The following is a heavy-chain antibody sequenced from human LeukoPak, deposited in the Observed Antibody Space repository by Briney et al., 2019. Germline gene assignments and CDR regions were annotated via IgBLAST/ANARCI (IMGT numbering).Heavy chain of an antibody. CDR3: AKEGDGVDP. CDR1: GYTFTGYY. D-gene: IGHD3-16*01. J-gene: IGHJ5*02. CDR2: INPNSGAT. V-gene: IGHV1-2*02. Sequence: ASVKVSCKASGYTFTGYYMHWVRQAPGQGLEWMGWINPNSGATNYAQKFRGRVTMTRDTSINTAYMELSRPTSDDTAFYYCAKEGDGVDPWGQGTLVTVSS.